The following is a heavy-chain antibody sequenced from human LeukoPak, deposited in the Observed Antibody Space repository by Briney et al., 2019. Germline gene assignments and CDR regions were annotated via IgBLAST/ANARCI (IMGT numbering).Heavy chain of an antibody. CDR2: IYYSGST. D-gene: IGHD3-9*01. J-gene: IGHJ3*02. CDR1: GGSISSYY. CDR3: ARDMRNYDILTGYPEAGAFDI. V-gene: IGHV4-59*01. Sequence: SETLSLTCTVSGGSISSYYWSWIRQPPGKGLEWIGYIYYSGSTNYNPSLKSRVTISVDTSKNQFSLKLSSATAADTAVYYCARDMRNYDILTGYPEAGAFDIWGQGTMVTVSS.